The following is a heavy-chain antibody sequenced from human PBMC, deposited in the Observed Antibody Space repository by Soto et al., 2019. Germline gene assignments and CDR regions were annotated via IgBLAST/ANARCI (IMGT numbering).Heavy chain of an antibody. D-gene: IGHD3-3*01. CDR2: TCHRPKWSF. CDR3: AREGDYDFWSRYSGEWKLRGLDV. Sequence: PSETLSLTSAISGDSVSSNSAAWNWIRQSPSRGLEWQGRTCHRPKWSFDYAVSGDARITITPDTSKSQFTLQLVPVSVEDTAVYYSAREGDYDFWSRYSGEWKLRGLDVCGPSTTVTFSS. J-gene: IGHJ6*02. V-gene: IGHV6-1*01. CDR1: GDSVSSNSAA.